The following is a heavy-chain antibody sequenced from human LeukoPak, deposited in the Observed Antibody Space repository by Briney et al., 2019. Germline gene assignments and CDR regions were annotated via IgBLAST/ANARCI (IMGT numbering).Heavy chain of an antibody. D-gene: IGHD6-19*01. CDR2: IGIRGDT. J-gene: IGHJ4*02. CDR3: ARGGIQVSGIDEFDY. Sequence: GGSLRLSCAASGFTFIDYDMHWVRQVIGKGLEWVSAIGIRGDTHYSGSVRGRFTISRENAESSLYLQMNSLRAEDTAVYYCARGGIQVSGIDEFDYRGQGTLVTVSS. V-gene: IGHV3-13*01. CDR1: GFTFIDYD.